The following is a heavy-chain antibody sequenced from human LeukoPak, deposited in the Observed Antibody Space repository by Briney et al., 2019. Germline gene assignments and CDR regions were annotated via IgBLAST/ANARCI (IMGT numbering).Heavy chain of an antibody. CDR3: ARKADTARLDP. D-gene: IGHD6-6*01. Sequence: ASVKVSCKASGYTFTSYYMHWVRQAPGQGLEWMGIINPSGGSTSYAQKFQGRVTMTRNTSISTAYMELSSLRSEDTAVYYCARKADTARLDPWGQGTLVTVSS. CDR1: GYTFTSYY. CDR2: INPSGGST. J-gene: IGHJ5*02. V-gene: IGHV1-46*01.